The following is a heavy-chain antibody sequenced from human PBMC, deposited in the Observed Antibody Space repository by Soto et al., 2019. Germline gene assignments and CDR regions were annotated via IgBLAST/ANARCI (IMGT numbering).Heavy chain of an antibody. Sequence: EVQLLESGGGLVQPGGPLRLSGAALGLPFPNYAMGWVRQPPGKGLEWVSTISGGGGNTYYPDSVKGRFTISRDNSKDTVYLQMNSLRAEDTAIYYCAKERLGRGADYWGQGALVTVTS. J-gene: IGHJ4*02. CDR2: ISGGGGNT. V-gene: IGHV3-23*01. CDR3: AKERLGRGADY. CDR1: GLPFPNYA.